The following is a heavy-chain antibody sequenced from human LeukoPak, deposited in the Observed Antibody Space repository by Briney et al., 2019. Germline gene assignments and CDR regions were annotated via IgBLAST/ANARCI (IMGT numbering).Heavy chain of an antibody. Sequence: GGSLRLSCAASGFTFSSYGMHWVRQAPGKGLEWVAVISYDGSNKYYADSVKGRFTISRDNSKNTLYLQMSSLRAEDTAVYYCAKEVFGLERGQGFFDYWGQGTLVTVSS. CDR2: ISYDGSNK. J-gene: IGHJ4*02. CDR1: GFTFSSYG. CDR3: AKEVFGLERGQGFFDY. V-gene: IGHV3-30*18. D-gene: IGHD1-1*01.